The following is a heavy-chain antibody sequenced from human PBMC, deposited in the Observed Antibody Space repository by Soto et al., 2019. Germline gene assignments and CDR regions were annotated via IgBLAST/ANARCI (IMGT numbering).Heavy chain of an antibody. V-gene: IGHV3-21*01. CDR2: ISSSSSYI. D-gene: IGHD2-15*01. Sequence: GGSLRLSCAASGFKFSSYCMYWVRQAPGKGLEWVSSISSSSSYIYSADSLKGRFTVSRDNAENSVYLQMNSLRAEDTAVYFCARDRGRAIAPTNWYFDLWGRGTLVTVSS. J-gene: IGHJ2*01. CDR1: GFKFSSYC. CDR3: ARDRGRAIAPTNWYFDL.